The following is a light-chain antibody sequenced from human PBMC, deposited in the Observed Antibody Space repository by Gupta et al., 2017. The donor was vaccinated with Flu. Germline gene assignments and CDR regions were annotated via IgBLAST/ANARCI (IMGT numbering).Light chain of an antibody. CDR2: WAS. CDR3: QQYDCAPPAT. V-gene: IGKV4-1*01. Sequence: DIVMTQSPDSLAVSLGERATINCKSSQSVLYSSNNKNYLAWYQQKPGQPPKLLIYWASTRESGVPDRFSGSGSGKDFTLTISSRQVEDVAVYSCQQYDCAPPATFGQGTKLEIK. CDR1: QSVLYSSNNKNY. J-gene: IGKJ2*01.